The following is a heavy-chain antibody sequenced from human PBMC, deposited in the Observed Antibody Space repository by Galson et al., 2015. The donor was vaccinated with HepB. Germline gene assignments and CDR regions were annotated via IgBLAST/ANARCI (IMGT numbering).Heavy chain of an antibody. CDR2: ISAYNGNT. CDR3: ARVPGITMIVVIGFDY. CDR1: GYTFTSYG. Sequence: SVKVSCKASGYTFTSYGISWVRQAPGQGLEWMGWISAYNGNTNYAQKLQGRVTMTTDTSTSTAYMELRSLRSDDTAVYYCARVPGITMIVVIGFDYWGQGTLVTVSS. D-gene: IGHD3-22*01. J-gene: IGHJ4*02. V-gene: IGHV1-18*01.